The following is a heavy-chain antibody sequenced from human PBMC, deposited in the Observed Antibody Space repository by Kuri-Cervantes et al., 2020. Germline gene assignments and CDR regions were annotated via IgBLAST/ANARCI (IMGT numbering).Heavy chain of an antibody. CDR1: GGTFSSYT. V-gene: IGHV1-69*04. CDR2: IIPILGIA. Sequence: SVKVSCKASGGTFSSYTISWVRQAPGQGLEWMGRIIPILGIANYAQKLQGRVTITADKSTSTAYMELSSLRSEDTAVYYCAREGGYSGYGDYWGQGTLVTVSS. J-gene: IGHJ4*02. D-gene: IGHD5-12*01. CDR3: AREGGYSGYGDY.